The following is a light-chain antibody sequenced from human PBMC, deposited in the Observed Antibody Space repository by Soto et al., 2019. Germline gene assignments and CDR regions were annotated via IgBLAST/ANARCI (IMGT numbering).Light chain of an antibody. CDR1: QSVSSN. J-gene: IGKJ1*01. Sequence: TQSPSSLSASVGDRVTITCRASQSVSSNLAWYQQKPGQAPRLLIYGASTRATGIPARFSGSGSGTEFTLTISSLQSEDFAVYYCQQYNNWPKWTFGQGTKVEIK. CDR2: GAS. V-gene: IGKV3-15*01. CDR3: QQYNNWPKWT.